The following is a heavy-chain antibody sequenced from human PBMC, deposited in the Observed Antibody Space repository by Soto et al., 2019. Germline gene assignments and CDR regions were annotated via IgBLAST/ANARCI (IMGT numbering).Heavy chain of an antibody. J-gene: IGHJ5*02. D-gene: IGHD1-1*01. Sequence: PSETLSLTCTRSGASITSSYWTWIRQPPGKGLEWIGYIYHSGSTNYNASLKSRVNLSLDTSKNQFSLKLNSVTAADTAVYFCARGYDWFDPWAQGTLVTVS. CDR1: GASITSSY. CDR2: IYHSGST. V-gene: IGHV4-59*01. CDR3: ARGYDWFDP.